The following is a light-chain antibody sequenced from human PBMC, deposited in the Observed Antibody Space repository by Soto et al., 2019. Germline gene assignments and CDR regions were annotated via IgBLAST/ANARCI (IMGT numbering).Light chain of an antibody. CDR2: EVS. CDR3: CSYAGSSTYVV. V-gene: IGLV2-23*02. CDR1: SSDVGSYNL. Sequence: QSVLTQPASVSGSPGQSITISCTGTSSDVGSYNLVSWYQQHPGKAPKLVTYEVSKRPSGVSNRFSGSKSGNSASLTISGLQAEDEADYYCCSYAGSSTYVVFVGGTKVTVL. J-gene: IGLJ2*01.